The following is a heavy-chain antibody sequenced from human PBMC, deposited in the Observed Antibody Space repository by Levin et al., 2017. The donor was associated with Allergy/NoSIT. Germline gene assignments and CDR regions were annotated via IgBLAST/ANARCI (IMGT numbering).Heavy chain of an antibody. CDR1: GFTFSNFA. CDR3: AKDRGDEVVADAFDI. CDR2: ISGSAGST. V-gene: IGHV3-23*01. D-gene: IGHD3-22*01. J-gene: IGHJ3*02. Sequence: HAGGSLRLSCAASGFTFSNFAMGWVRQAPGKGLEWVSSISGSAGSTFYADAVKGRFTISRDNSKRTMFLQINSARAEDTAMYYCAKDRGDEVVADAFDIWGPGTLVTVSP.